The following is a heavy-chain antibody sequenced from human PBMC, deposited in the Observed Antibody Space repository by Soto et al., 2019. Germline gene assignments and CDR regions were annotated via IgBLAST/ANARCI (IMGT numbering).Heavy chain of an antibody. D-gene: IGHD3-22*01. CDR3: ARAGGSGYYSIPPEPMDV. CDR2: ISYDGSNK. J-gene: IGHJ6*02. CDR1: GFTFSSYA. Sequence: GGSLRLSCAASGFTFSSYAMHWVRQAPGKGLEWVAVISYDGSNKYYADSVKGRFTISRDNSKNTLYLQMNSLRAEDTAVYYCARAGGSGYYSIPPEPMDVWGQGTTVTVSS. V-gene: IGHV3-30-3*01.